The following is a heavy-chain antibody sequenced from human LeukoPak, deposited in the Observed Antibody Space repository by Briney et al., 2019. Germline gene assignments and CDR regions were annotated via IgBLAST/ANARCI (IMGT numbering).Heavy chain of an antibody. CDR1: GYTFTTYY. Sequence: ASVKVSCKTSGYTFTTYYFHWLRQAPGQGLEWMGWISPNSDDTIYAQKFLGRVTMTRDTSISTAYMELTTLTSDDTAVYYCVRDGVGTYDYWGQGTLVTVSS. J-gene: IGHJ4*02. D-gene: IGHD3-3*01. CDR3: VRDGVGTYDY. V-gene: IGHV1-2*02. CDR2: ISPNSDDT.